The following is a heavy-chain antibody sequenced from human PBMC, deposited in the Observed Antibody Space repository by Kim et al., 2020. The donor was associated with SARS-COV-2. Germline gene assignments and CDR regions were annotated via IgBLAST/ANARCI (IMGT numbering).Heavy chain of an antibody. CDR2: ITSSSRTK. CDR3: ASSGVRNFFLYGLDV. CDR1: GFSFNSYS. V-gene: IGHV3-48*04. J-gene: IGHJ6*02. Sequence: GGSLRLSCAASGFSFNSYSMDWVRQAPGKGLEWVSYITSSSRTKYYADSVRGRFTVSRDNDKNLLYLQMSSLRLEDTAVYYCASSGVRNFFLYGLDVWGQGTTVTVSS. D-gene: IGHD3-10*01.